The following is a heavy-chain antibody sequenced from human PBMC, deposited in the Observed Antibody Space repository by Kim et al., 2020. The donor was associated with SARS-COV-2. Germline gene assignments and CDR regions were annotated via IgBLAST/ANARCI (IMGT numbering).Heavy chain of an antibody. Sequence: GGSLRLSCAASGFTFSSYGMHWVRQAPGKGLEWVAAIWYDGSNKYYADSVKGRFTISRDNSKNTLYLQMNSLRAEDTAVYYCARDKAAPLEGLPNFDCWGQGTLVTVSS. CDR2: IWYDGSNK. D-gene: IGHD3-3*01. CDR3: ARDKAAPLEGLPNFDC. J-gene: IGHJ4*02. CDR1: GFTFSSYG. V-gene: IGHV3-33*01.